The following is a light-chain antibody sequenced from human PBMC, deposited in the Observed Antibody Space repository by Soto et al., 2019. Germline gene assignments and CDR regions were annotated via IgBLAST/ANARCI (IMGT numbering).Light chain of an antibody. CDR1: SSDVGSYNR. Sequence: QSALTQPPSVSGSPGQSVTISCTGTSSDVGSYNRVSWYQQTPGTAPKLMIYEVNNRPSGVPDRFSGSKSGNTASLTISGLQAEDEADYYCSSYRSSSTYVFGTGTKVTV. CDR2: EVN. V-gene: IGLV2-18*02. CDR3: SSYRSSSTYV. J-gene: IGLJ1*01.